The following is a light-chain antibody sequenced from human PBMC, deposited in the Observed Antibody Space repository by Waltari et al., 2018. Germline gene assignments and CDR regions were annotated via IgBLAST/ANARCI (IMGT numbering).Light chain of an antibody. CDR2: AAS. V-gene: IGKV1-9*01. Sequence: DIQLTQSPSFLSASVGDRVTFTCRASQGMSGYLAWYQQKPNKAPKLLINAASTLQSGVPSRFSGGKSGTEFTLTISSLQPEDFATYLCQHVYSYPVTFGGGTTLDI. CDR1: QGMSGY. CDR3: QHVYSYPVT. J-gene: IGKJ4*01.